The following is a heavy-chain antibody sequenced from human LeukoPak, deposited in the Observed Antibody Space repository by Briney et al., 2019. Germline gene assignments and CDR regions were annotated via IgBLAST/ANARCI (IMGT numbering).Heavy chain of an antibody. CDR3: ARVDIVATTSFDY. Sequence: ASVKVSCKASGYTFTSYAMHWVRQAPGQRLEWMGWINAGNGNTKYSQKFQGRVTITRDTSACTAYMELSSLRSEDTAVYYCARVDIVATTSFDYWGQGTLVTVSS. CDR1: GYTFTSYA. D-gene: IGHD5-12*01. V-gene: IGHV1-3*01. J-gene: IGHJ4*02. CDR2: INAGNGNT.